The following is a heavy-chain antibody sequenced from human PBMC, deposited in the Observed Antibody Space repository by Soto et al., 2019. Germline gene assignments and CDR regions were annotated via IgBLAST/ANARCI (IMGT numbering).Heavy chain of an antibody. CDR3: ARIRYYYDSSGYYYQLFDY. J-gene: IGHJ4*02. Sequence: SGPTLVNPTETLTLTCTVSGFSLSNARMGVSWIRQPPGKALEWLAHIFSNDEKSYSTSLKSRLTISKDTSKSQVVLTMTNMDPVDTATYYCARIRYYYDSSGYYYQLFDYWGQGTLVTVSS. CDR1: GFSLSNARMG. D-gene: IGHD3-22*01. V-gene: IGHV2-26*01. CDR2: IFSNDEK.